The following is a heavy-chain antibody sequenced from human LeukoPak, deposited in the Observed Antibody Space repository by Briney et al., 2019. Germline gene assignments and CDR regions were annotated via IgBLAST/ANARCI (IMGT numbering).Heavy chain of an antibody. CDR3: ASSAPVAIPSFYYYGMDV. D-gene: IGHD3-10*01. CDR1: GGTFGSYA. V-gene: IGHV1-69*13. CDR2: IIPIFGTA. Sequence: SVKVSCKASGGTFGSYAISWVRQAPGQGLEWMGGIIPIFGTANYAQKFQSRVTITADESTSTAYMELSSLRSEDTAVYYCASSAPVAIPSFYYYGMDVWGKGTTVTVSS. J-gene: IGHJ6*04.